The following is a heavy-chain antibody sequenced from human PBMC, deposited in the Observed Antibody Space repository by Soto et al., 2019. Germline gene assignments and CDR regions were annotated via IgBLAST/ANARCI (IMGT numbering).Heavy chain of an antibody. CDR1: GFTFSSYG. CDR2: ISSDGSNK. Sequence: QVQLVESGGGVVQPGRSLRLSCAASGFTFSSYGMQWVRQAPGKGLKWVALISSDGSNKYYADSVKGRFTISRDNSKNTLYLQMNSLRAEDTAVYYCAKDLAIAAGLFYYWGQGTLVTVSS. V-gene: IGHV3-30*18. D-gene: IGHD6-13*01. CDR3: AKDLAIAAGLFYY. J-gene: IGHJ4*02.